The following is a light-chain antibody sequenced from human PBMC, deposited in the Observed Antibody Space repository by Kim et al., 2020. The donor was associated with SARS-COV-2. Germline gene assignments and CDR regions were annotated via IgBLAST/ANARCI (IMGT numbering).Light chain of an antibody. J-gene: IGLJ1*01. CDR2: QDS. V-gene: IGLV3-1*01. CDR1: KLGDKY. Sequence: SYELTQPPSVSVSPGQTASITCSGDKLGDKYACWYQQKPGQSPVLVIYQDSKRPSGIPERFSGSHSGNTATLTISGTQAMDEADYYCQAWDSSNEVFGTG. CDR3: QAWDSSNEV.